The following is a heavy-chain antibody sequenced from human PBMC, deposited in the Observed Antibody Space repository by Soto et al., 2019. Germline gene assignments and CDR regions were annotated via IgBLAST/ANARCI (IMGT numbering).Heavy chain of an antibody. CDR1: GSSISSSSW. CDR2: ISHSGST. Sequence: NPSETLSLTCSLSGSSISSSSWWSWVHQPPGQGLRWIGEISHSGSTNYNASLKSRVTISVDKCKHQFSVKLSSLTAADTAVYYCVTAYYHYDSSGYFGRWAFDIWGQGTMVTVSS. V-gene: IGHV4-4*02. D-gene: IGHD3-22*01. J-gene: IGHJ3*02. CDR3: VTAYYHYDSSGYFGRWAFDI.